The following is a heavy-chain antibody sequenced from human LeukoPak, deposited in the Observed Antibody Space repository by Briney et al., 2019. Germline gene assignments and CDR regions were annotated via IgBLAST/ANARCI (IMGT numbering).Heavy chain of an antibody. CDR2: INPNSGGT. J-gene: IGHJ4*02. Sequence: ASVKVSCKASGYTFTAYYIHWVRQAPGQGLEWMGWINPNSGGTNYEQKFQGRVTMTRDSSISTAYMELSRLRSDDTAAYYCARGGEAHYYDSSGYYFFDYWGQGTLVTVSS. V-gene: IGHV1-2*02. D-gene: IGHD3-22*01. CDR1: GYTFTAYY. CDR3: ARGGEAHYYDSSGYYFFDY.